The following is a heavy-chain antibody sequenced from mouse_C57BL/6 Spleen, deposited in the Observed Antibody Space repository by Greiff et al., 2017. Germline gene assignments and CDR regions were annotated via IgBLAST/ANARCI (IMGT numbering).Heavy chain of an antibody. D-gene: IGHD2-4*01. J-gene: IGHJ1*03. Sequence: VQLKQSGPELVKPGASVKISCKASGYSFTGYYMNWVKQSPEKSLEWIGEINPSTGGTTYNQKFKAKATLTVDKSSSTAYMQLKSLTSEDSAVYYCARRLYYDYDGYFDVWGTGTTVTVSS. CDR2: INPSTGGT. CDR1: GYSFTGYY. CDR3: ARRLYYDYDGYFDV. V-gene: IGHV1-42*01.